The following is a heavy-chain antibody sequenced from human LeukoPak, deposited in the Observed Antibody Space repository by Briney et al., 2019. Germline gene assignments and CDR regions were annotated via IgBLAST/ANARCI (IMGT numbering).Heavy chain of an antibody. D-gene: IGHD1-26*01. CDR2: ISAYNGNT. J-gene: IGHJ5*02. V-gene: IGHV1-18*01. CDR1: GYTFTSYG. CDR3: ARLWELQSWFDP. Sequence: ASVKVSCKSSGYTFTSYGISWVRQAPGQGLEWMGWISAYNGNTNYAQKLQGRVTMTTDTSTSTAYMELRSLRSDDTAVYYCARLWELQSWFDPWGQGTLVTVSS.